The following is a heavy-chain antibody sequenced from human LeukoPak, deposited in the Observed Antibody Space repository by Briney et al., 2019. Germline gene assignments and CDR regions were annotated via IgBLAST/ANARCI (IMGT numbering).Heavy chain of an antibody. CDR3: ARSSYYGSGTYTGWYFDY. Sequence: RASETLSLTCTVSGDSIRTSIYYWAWIRQPPGKGLEWIGTIYYSGSTYYNPSLKSLLTMSIDTSKNQFSLKLTSVTAADTAVYYCARSSYYGSGTYTGWYFDYWGQGTLVTVSS. CDR2: IYYSGST. V-gene: IGHV4-39*07. CDR1: GDSIRTSIYY. J-gene: IGHJ4*02. D-gene: IGHD3-10*01.